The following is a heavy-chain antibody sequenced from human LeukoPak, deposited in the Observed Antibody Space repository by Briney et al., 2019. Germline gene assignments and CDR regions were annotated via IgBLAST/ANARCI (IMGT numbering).Heavy chain of an antibody. CDR3: AREGGYYGSGSYRQVY. D-gene: IGHD3-10*01. CDR1: GFTFSSYA. V-gene: IGHV3-23*01. J-gene: IGHJ4*02. Sequence: PGGSLRLSCAASGFTFSSYAMSWVRQAPGKGLEWVSAISGSGGSTYYADSVKGRFTISRDNSKNTLYLQMNSLRAEDTAVYYCAREGGYYGSGSYRQVYWGQGTLVTVSS. CDR2: ISGSGGST.